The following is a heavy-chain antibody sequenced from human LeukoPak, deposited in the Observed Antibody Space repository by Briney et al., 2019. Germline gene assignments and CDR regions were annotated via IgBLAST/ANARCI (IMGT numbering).Heavy chain of an antibody. CDR3: ANYDFWSGYYFFDY. D-gene: IGHD3-3*01. CDR2: IIPIFGTA. V-gene: IGHV1-69*05. Sequence: SVKVSCKASGYTFISYGISWVRQAPGQGLEWMGGIIPIFGTANYAQKFQGRVTITTDESTSTAYMELSSLRSEDTAVYYCANYDFWSGYYFFDYWGQGTLVTVSS. CDR1: GYTFISYG. J-gene: IGHJ4*02.